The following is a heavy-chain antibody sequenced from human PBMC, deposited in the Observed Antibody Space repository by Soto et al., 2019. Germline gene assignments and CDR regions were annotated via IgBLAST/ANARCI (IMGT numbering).Heavy chain of an antibody. CDR1: GFTFSSYG. Sequence: GGSLRLSCAASGFTFSSYGMHWVRQAPGKGLEWVAVIPYDGSNKYYADSVKGRFTISRDNSKNTLYLQMNSLRAEDTAVYYCAKESVRYFGYYFDYWGQGTLVTVSS. J-gene: IGHJ4*02. D-gene: IGHD3-9*01. V-gene: IGHV3-30*18. CDR2: IPYDGSNK. CDR3: AKESVRYFGYYFDY.